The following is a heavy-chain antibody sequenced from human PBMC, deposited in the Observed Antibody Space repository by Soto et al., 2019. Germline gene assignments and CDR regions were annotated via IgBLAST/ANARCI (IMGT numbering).Heavy chain of an antibody. CDR1: GFTFSSYA. CDR2: ISGSRGST. D-gene: IGHD2-21*02. J-gene: IGHJ6*02. Sequence: GSLRLSCAASGFTFSSYAMSWVRQAPGKGLVWVSAISGSRGSTYYADSVKGRFTISRDNAKNSLHLQMNSLRAEDTAVYYCARVLAYCGGDCYLNYYYYGMDVWGQGTTVTVSS. V-gene: IGHV3-23*01. CDR3: ARVLAYCGGDCYLNYYYYGMDV.